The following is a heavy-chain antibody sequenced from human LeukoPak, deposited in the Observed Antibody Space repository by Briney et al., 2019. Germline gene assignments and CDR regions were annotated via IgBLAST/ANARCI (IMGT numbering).Heavy chain of an antibody. CDR2: ISSSISYI. J-gene: IGHJ6*04. CDR1: GFTFSSYS. V-gene: IGHV3-21*01. D-gene: IGHD3-10*02. CDR3: AELGITMIGGV. Sequence: GGSLRLSCAPSGFTFSSYSMNWVRQAPGKWLGWVSSISSSISYIYYADSVKGLFTISRDNAKNSLYLQMNSLRAEDTAVYYCAELGITMIGGVWGKGTTVTISS.